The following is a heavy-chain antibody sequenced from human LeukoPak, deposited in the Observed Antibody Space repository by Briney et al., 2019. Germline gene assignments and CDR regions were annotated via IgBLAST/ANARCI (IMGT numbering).Heavy chain of an antibody. CDR2: ISSSGEFT. CDR1: GFTFHKFA. J-gene: IGHJ4*02. Sequence: GGSLRLSCAASGFTFHKFAMSWVRQAPGKGLEWVSSISSSGEFTFYADSVKGRFTIFRDNSRYTLYLQMNSLRAEDAAMYYCVKDRPNYYESNGDYYKRDGDFWGQGTLVTVSA. V-gene: IGHV3-23*01. CDR3: VKDRPNYYESNGDYYKRDGDF. D-gene: IGHD3-22*01.